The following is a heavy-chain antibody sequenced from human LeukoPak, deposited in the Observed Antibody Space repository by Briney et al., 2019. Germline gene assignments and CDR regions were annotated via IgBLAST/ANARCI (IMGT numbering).Heavy chain of an antibody. D-gene: IGHD5-24*01. CDR3: AAAPIEMQQRGFDY. CDR2: INPSGAGT. CDR1: GYTFTSYY. J-gene: IGHJ4*02. Sequence: ASVKVSCKASGYTFTSYYIHWVRQAPGQGLEWMGRINPSGAGTHYAQKSQGRVTVTRDTSTSTVYMELNSLRPEDTAVYYCAAAPIEMQQRGFDYWGQGTLVTVSS. V-gene: IGHV1-46*01.